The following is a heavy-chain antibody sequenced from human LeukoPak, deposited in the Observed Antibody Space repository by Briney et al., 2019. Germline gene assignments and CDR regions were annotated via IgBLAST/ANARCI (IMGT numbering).Heavy chain of an antibody. V-gene: IGHV4-39*01. CDR1: GGSISSSSYS. CDR3: ARLSLLYFDY. CDR2: IYYSGST. J-gene: IGHJ4*02. Sequence: SETLSLTCTVSGGSISSSSYSWRWLRQPPGKGLEWIGSIYYSGSTYYNPSLKSRVTISVDTSKNQFSLKLSSVTAADTAVYYCARLSLLYFDYWGQGTLVTVSS. D-gene: IGHD1-26*01.